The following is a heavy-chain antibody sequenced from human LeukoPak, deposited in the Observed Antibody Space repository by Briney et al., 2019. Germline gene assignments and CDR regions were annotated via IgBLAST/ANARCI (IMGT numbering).Heavy chain of an antibody. J-gene: IGHJ4*02. CDR2: IYSGGST. V-gene: IGHV3-66*01. Sequence: GGSLRLSCAASGFTVSSNYMSWVRQAPGKGLEWVSVIYSGGSTYYADSVKGRFTISRDNSKNTLYLQMNSLRAEDTAVYYCGTSGSSRYYFGYWGQGTLVTVSS. CDR1: GFTVSSNY. CDR3: GTSGSSRYYFGY. D-gene: IGHD1-26*01.